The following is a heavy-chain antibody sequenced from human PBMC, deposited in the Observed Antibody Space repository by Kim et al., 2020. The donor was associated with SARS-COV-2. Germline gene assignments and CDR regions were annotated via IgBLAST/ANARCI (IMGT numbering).Heavy chain of an antibody. CDR3: ARPMTTAYYTMHY. CDR1: GYTFTNYG. J-gene: IGHJ4*02. D-gene: IGHD3-9*01. CDR2: INADSGNT. V-gene: IGHV1-3*01. Sequence: ASVKVSCKASGYTFTNYGLHWVRQAPGQRLEWMGRINADSGNTKYAQKFQGRVTITRDTSASTVYIELSSLTSEDAAVYYCARPMTTAYYTMHYWGLGTLVTVSS.